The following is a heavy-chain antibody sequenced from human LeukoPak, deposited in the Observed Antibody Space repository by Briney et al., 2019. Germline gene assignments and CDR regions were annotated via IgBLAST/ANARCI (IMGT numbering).Heavy chain of an antibody. CDR3: AKVRGITSPDY. V-gene: IGHV3-15*01. J-gene: IGHJ4*02. CDR1: GFTFSNAW. D-gene: IGHD1-20*01. Sequence: GGSLRLSCAASGFTFSNAWMSWVRQAPGKGLEWVGRIKSKTDGGTTDYAAPVKGRFTISRDDSKNTLYLQMNSPRAEDTAVYYCAKVRGITSPDYWGQGTLVTVSS. CDR2: IKSKTDGGTT.